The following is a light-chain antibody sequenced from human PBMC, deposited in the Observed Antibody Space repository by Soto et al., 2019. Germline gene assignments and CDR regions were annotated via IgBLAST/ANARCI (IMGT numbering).Light chain of an antibody. CDR1: QSVGNS. Sequence: EIVLTQSPAALSLSPGERATLSCRASQSVGNSLAWYQQKPGQAPRLLIYDVYSKPLGIPARFTGSGSGTDFTLTISGLGPEDFAVYYCQQRANWPLSFGGGTKVEIK. CDR2: DVY. J-gene: IGKJ4*01. V-gene: IGKV3-11*01. CDR3: QQRANWPLS.